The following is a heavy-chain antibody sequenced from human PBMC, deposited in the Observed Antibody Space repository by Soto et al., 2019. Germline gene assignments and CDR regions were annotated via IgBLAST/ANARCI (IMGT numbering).Heavy chain of an antibody. V-gene: IGHV3-33*01. CDR1: GLTFSSYG. Sequence: GRSLRLSCAASGLTFSSYGMHWVRQAPGKGLEWVAVIWYDGSNKYYADSVKGRFTISRDNSKNTLYLQINSLRAEDTAVYYCARAPGGVVIHFDYWGQGTLVTVSS. D-gene: IGHD3-22*01. J-gene: IGHJ4*02. CDR3: ARAPGGVVIHFDY. CDR2: IWYDGSNK.